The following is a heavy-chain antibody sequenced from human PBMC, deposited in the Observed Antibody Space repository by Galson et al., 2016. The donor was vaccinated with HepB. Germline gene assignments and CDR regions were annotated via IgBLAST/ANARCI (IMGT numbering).Heavy chain of an antibody. D-gene: IGHD4-17*01. Sequence: IGYIYHSGSANYNPSLKSRVTISVDTSKNQFSLKLYSVTAADTAVYYCARQGPVTTSSQPSDYWGQGTPVIVSP. V-gene: IGHV4-61*07. CDR3: ARQGPVTTSSQPSDY. CDR2: IYHSGSA. J-gene: IGHJ4*02.